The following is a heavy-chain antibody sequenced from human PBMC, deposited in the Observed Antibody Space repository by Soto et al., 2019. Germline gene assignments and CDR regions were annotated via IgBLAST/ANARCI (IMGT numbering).Heavy chain of an antibody. V-gene: IGHV4-39*01. CDR2: IYHTGNA. D-gene: IGHD3-22*01. Sequence: SETLSLTCSVSGDSISNSRFYWAWIRQPPGEGLEWIGSIYHTGNAYYNPSLKSRVTISVDTSKNQFSLKLTSVTAADAALYYCARDFFDSSDYTTNWFDPRGQGTLVTVSS. J-gene: IGHJ5*02. CDR1: GDSISNSRFY. CDR3: ARDFFDSSDYTTNWFDP.